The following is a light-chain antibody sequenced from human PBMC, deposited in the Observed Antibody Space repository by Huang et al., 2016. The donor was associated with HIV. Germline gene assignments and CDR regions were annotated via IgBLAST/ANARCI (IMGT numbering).Light chain of an antibody. Sequence: EIVMTQSPATLSVSPGERVTLSCRASQSVSSYLSWYQQKPGQAPRLLIYGASTRATGTPASFSGSGSGTQFTLTISSLQSEDFALYFCQQYNNKWYTFGQGTKLEMK. J-gene: IGKJ2*01. CDR1: QSVSSY. V-gene: IGKV3-15*01. CDR3: QQYNNKWYT. CDR2: GAS.